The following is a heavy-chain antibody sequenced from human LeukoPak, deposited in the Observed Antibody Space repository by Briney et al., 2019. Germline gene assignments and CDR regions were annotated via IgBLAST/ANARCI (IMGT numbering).Heavy chain of an antibody. CDR2: INPSGGST. D-gene: IGHD4-17*01. Sequence: ASVKVSCKAPGYTFTSYYMHWVRQAPGQGLEWMGIINPSGGSTSYAQKSQGRVTMTRDTSTSTVYMELSSLRSEDTAVYYCARARSSVTTVTTPGYWGQGTLVTVSS. CDR3: ARARSSVTTVTTPGY. J-gene: IGHJ4*02. CDR1: GYTFTSYY. V-gene: IGHV1-46*01.